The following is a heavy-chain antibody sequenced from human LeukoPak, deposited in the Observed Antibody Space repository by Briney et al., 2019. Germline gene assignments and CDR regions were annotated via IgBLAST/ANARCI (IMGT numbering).Heavy chain of an antibody. Sequence: PGGSLRLSCAASGFTFSNAWMSWVRQAPGRGLEWVSAISSRSTNTYYTDAVKGRFTISRDSSENTLYLQMKNLRVDDTAVYYCAKGKTVAGVLEYWGQGALVTVSS. J-gene: IGHJ4*02. CDR1: GFTFSNAW. V-gene: IGHV3-23*01. CDR3: AKGKTVAGVLEY. D-gene: IGHD6-19*01. CDR2: ISSRSTNT.